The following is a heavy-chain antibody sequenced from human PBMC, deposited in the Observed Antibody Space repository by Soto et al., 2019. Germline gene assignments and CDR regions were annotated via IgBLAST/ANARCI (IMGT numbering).Heavy chain of an antibody. CDR3: AIYDSSGSRGFQH. D-gene: IGHD3-22*01. V-gene: IGHV4-31*03. J-gene: IGHJ1*01. CDR1: GGSISSGGYY. Sequence: QVQLQESGPGLVKPSQTLSLTCTVSGGSISSGGYYWSWIRQHPGKGLEWIGYIYYSGSTYYNPSLKSRVIISVDTSKNQFSLKLSSVTAADTAVYYCAIYDSSGSRGFQHWGQGTLVTVSS. CDR2: IYYSGST.